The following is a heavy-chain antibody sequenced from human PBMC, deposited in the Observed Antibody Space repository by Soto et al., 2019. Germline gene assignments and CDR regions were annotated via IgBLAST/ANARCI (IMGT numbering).Heavy chain of an antibody. J-gene: IGHJ4*02. CDR2: ISNNSSVK. V-gene: IGHV3-48*02. CDR3: ARDRDAYCSKGVCSGPYFDY. Sequence: PGGSLSLSCAVAGFPFSNSSINWFRQAPGKGLEWLSSISNNSSVKYYADSVKGRFTISRDNAKNPLYLQMNSLRDDDTAVYYCARDRDAYCSKGVCSGPYFDYWGRGTLVTVSS. D-gene: IGHD2-8*01. CDR1: GFPFSNSS.